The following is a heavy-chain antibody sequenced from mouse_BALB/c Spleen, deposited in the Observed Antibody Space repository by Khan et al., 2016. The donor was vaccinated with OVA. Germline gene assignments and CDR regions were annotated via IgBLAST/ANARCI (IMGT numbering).Heavy chain of an antibody. D-gene: IGHD2-12*01. Sequence: KQPPGKALKRMGWRNTLTGEPTYAEDFKGRFAFSLEPSASTASLQINNLKNEDTATYFCSRPPYFSYSLDHWGQGTSVTVSS. J-gene: IGHJ4*01. CDR2: RNTLTGEP. CDR3: SRPPYFSYSLDH. V-gene: IGHV9-3*02.